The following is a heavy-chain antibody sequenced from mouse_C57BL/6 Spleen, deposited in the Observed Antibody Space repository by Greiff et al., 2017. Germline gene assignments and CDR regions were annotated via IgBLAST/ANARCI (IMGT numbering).Heavy chain of an antibody. J-gene: IGHJ2*01. CDR2: ISDGGSYT. V-gene: IGHV5-4*01. CDR1: GFTFSSYA. D-gene: IGHD2-2*01. CDR3: AREEVTTDGCDY. Sequence: EVQRVESGGGLVKPGGSLNLSCAASGFTFSSYAMSWVRQTPEKRLAWVATISDGGSYTYYPDNVKGRFTISRDNAKNNLYLQMSHRKSEDTAMYYCAREEVTTDGCDYWGQGTTLTVSS.